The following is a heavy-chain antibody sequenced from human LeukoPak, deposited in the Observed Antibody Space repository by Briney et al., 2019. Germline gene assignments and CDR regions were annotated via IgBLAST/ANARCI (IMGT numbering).Heavy chain of an antibody. D-gene: IGHD2-2*01. CDR1: GGSISSGGYS. CDR3: AGRYCSSTSCYEGYFQH. Sequence: SQTLSLTCAVSGGSISSGGYSWSWIRQPPGKGLEWIGYIYHSGSTYYNPSLKSRVTISVDRSKNQFSLKLSSVTAADTAVYYSAGRYCSSTSCYEGYFQHWGQGTLVTVSS. V-gene: IGHV4-30-2*01. CDR2: IYHSGST. J-gene: IGHJ1*01.